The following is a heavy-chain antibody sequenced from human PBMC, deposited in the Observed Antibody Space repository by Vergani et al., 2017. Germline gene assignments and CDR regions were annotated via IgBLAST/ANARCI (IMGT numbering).Heavy chain of an antibody. J-gene: IGHJ4*02. CDR3: AKGPNDIVVVVAATLLTPFVY. CDR2: ISYDGSNK. CDR1: GFTFSSYG. V-gene: IGHV3-30*18. D-gene: IGHD2-15*01. Sequence: QVQLVESGGGVVQPGRSLRLSCAASGFTFSSYGMHWVRQAPGKGLEWVAVISYDGSNKYYADSVKGRFTISRDNSKNTLYLQMNSLRAEDTAVYYCAKGPNDIVVVVAATLLTPFVYWGQGTLVTVSS.